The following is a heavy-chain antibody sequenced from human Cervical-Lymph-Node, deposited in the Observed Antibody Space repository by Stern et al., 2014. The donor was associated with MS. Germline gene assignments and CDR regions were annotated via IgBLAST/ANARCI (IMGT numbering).Heavy chain of an antibody. Sequence: MQLVESGGGLVKPGGSLRLSCAASGFTFSNHYISWIRQAPGKGLDWVSYITSSSTYTNYADSVKGRFTISRDNAKNSLYLQMNSLRVEDTAVYYCARIPRGYSYDQYYFDYWGQGTLVTVSS. J-gene: IGHJ4*02. D-gene: IGHD5-18*01. CDR3: ARIPRGYSYDQYYFDY. CDR1: GFTFSNHY. CDR2: ITSSSTYT. V-gene: IGHV3-11*06.